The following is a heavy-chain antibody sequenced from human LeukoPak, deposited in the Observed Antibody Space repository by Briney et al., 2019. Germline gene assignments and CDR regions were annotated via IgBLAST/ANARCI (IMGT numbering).Heavy chain of an antibody. V-gene: IGHV5-51*01. D-gene: IGHD4-11*01. Sequence: GASVKVSCKASGYTFTGYYMHWVRQVPGKGLEWMGIIYPGDSDTRYSPSFQGQVTISADKSISTAHLQWSSLKASDTAMYYCARQDPNYRIDYWGQGTLVTVSS. CDR2: IYPGDSDT. CDR1: GYTFTGYY. CDR3: ARQDPNYRIDY. J-gene: IGHJ4*02.